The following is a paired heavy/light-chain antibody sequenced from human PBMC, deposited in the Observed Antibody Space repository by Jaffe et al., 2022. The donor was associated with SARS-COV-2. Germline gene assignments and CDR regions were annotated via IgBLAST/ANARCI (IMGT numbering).Light chain of an antibody. CDR3: QQSYTTPRT. Sequence: DIQMTQSPSSLSASVGDRVTITCRASQRIGSYLSWYQQKPGKAPNLLISAASSLQTGVPSRFSGSGSGTDFTLTISSLQPEDFATYYCQQSYTTPRTFGQGTKVEI. CDR1: QRIGSY. J-gene: IGKJ1*01. V-gene: IGKV1-39*01. CDR2: AAS.
Heavy chain of an antibody. V-gene: IGHV4-34*01. CDR1: GRSFSAYY. CDR3: ARGMTFLDV. Sequence: QVQLQQWGAGLLKPSETLSLTCAVYGRSFSAYYWTWIRQPPGKGLEWIGEINHSGSTNYNPSLKSRVTISVDTSKSQFSLNLNSVTAADTAVYYCARGMTFLDVWDKGTTVTVSS. J-gene: IGHJ6*04. CDR2: INHSGST.